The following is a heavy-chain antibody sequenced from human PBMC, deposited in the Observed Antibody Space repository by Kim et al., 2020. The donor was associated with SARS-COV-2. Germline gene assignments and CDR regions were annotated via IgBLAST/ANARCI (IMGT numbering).Heavy chain of an antibody. D-gene: IGHD6-6*01. Sequence: YADSVKGRFTISRDNSKNTLYLQMNSLRAEDTAVYYCARVNRGQLVYFQHWGQGTLVTVSS. CDR3: ARVNRGQLVYFQH. V-gene: IGHV3-30*01. J-gene: IGHJ1*01.